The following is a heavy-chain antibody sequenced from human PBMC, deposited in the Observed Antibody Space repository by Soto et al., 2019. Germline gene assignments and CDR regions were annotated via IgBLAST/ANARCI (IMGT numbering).Heavy chain of an antibody. V-gene: IGHV3-23*01. Sequence: GGSLRLSCEASGFTFSDYVMTWVRQAPGKGLEWVSGITGNGVTTYYADSVKGRFTISRDNSKNTLYLQMNSLRAEDTAVYYCAKGDSTDTAMVSDYYYGMDVWGQGTTVTVSS. CDR3: AKGDSTDTAMVSDYYYGMDV. J-gene: IGHJ6*02. CDR1: GFTFSDYV. D-gene: IGHD5-18*01. CDR2: ITGNGVTT.